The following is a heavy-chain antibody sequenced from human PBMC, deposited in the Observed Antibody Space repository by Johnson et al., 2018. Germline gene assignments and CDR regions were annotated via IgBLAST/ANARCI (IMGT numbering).Heavy chain of an antibody. CDR3: ARDRMDYGMDV. CDR2: MSWNSGSI. D-gene: IGHD5-24*01. Sequence: VQPVESGGGLVQPGRSXRLSCAASGFTFDDYAMHWVRQAPGKGLEWVSGMSWNSGSIGDADSGKGRFTIARDNAKNSLYLQMKSLRAEDTALDYCARDRMDYGMDVWGQGTTVTVSS. V-gene: IGHV3-9*01. CDR1: GFTFDDYA. J-gene: IGHJ6*02.